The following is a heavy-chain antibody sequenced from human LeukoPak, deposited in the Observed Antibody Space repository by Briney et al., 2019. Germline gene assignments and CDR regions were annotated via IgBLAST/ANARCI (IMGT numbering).Heavy chain of an antibody. CDR3: AREMPRIVVVPAARRIERDY. V-gene: IGHV4-39*07. D-gene: IGHD2-2*01. Sequence: SETLSLTCTVSGGSISSSSYYWGWIRQPPGKGLEWIGSIYYSGSTYYNPSLKSRVTISVDTSKNQFSLKLSSVTAADTAVYYCAREMPRIVVVPAARRIERDYWGQGTLVTVSS. J-gene: IGHJ4*02. CDR2: IYYSGST. CDR1: GGSISSSSYY.